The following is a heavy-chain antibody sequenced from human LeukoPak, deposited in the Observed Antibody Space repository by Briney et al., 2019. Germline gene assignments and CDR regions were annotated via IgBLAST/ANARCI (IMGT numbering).Heavy chain of an antibody. CDR1: GVIVSNNY. V-gene: IGHV3-53*01. Sequence: PGGSLRLSCAASGVIVSNNYMNWVRQAPGKGLEWVSIIYSDGTAYYADSVKGRFTISRDNSKNTLYLQMNSLRAEDTAVYYCTRDPFGSKGLFHSWGQGTLVSVSS. CDR2: IYSDGTA. D-gene: IGHD2/OR15-2a*01. CDR3: TRDPFGSKGLFHS. J-gene: IGHJ4*02.